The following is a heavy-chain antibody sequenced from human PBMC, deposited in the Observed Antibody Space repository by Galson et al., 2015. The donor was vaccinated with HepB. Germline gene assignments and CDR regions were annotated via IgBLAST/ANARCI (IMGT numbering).Heavy chain of an antibody. J-gene: IGHJ4*02. CDR1: GFIFSSYA. V-gene: IGHV3-64D*06. CDR3: VKDVGVGSGWHYFDC. D-gene: IGHD6-19*01. CDR2: ISNSGGDT. Sequence: SLRLSCAASGFIFSSYAMHWVRQAPGKGLEYVSVISNSGGDTYYADSVKGRFTISRDNSKNTLYLQMSSLRAEDTALYYCVKDVGVGSGWHYFDCWGQGTQLTVSS.